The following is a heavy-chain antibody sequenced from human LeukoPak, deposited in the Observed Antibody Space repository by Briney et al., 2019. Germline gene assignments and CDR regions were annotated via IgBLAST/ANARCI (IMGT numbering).Heavy chain of an antibody. J-gene: IGHJ4*02. CDR3: ARATYYDFWSGYEGYFDY. CDR2: INPNNGGT. Sequence: ASVKVSCKASGYTFTGYYMHWVRQAPGQGLEWMGWINPNNGGTNYAQKFQGRVTMTRDTSISTAYMELSRLRSDDTAVYYCARATYYDFWSGYEGYFDYWGQGTLVTVSS. V-gene: IGHV1-2*02. D-gene: IGHD3-3*01. CDR1: GYTFTGYY.